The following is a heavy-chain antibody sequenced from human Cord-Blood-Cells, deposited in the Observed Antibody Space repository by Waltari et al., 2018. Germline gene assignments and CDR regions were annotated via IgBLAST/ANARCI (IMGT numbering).Heavy chain of an antibody. CDR2: FDPEDGET. V-gene: IGHV1-24*01. CDR3: ATDPWLGQSYYYYYGMDV. Sequence: QVQLVQSGAEVKKHGASVKVSCKVSGYTLTELFMNLVRQAPGKGLEWMGGFDPEDGETIYAQKFQGRVTMTEDTSTDTAYMELSSLRSEDTAVYYCATDPWLGQSYYYYYGMDVWGQGTTVTVSS. D-gene: IGHD3-10*01. J-gene: IGHJ6*02. CDR1: GYTLTELF.